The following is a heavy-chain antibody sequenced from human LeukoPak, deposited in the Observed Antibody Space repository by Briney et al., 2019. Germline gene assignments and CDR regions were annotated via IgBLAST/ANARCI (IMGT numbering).Heavy chain of an antibody. CDR3: GRTLRVTTSPS. J-gene: IGHJ4*02. V-gene: IGHV3-64D*06. CDR2: ISSNGGST. Sequence: PGGSLRLSCSASGFTFSSYAMHWVRQAPGKGLEYVSAISSNGGSTYYADSVRGRFTISRDNSKNTLSLQLSSLRAEDTAVYYCGRTLRVTTSPSWGQGTLVTVSS. CDR1: GFTFSSYA. D-gene: IGHD4-17*01.